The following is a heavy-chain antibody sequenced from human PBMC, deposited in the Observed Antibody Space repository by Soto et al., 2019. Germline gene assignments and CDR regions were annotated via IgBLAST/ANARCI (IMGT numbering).Heavy chain of an antibody. V-gene: IGHV1-2*02. CDR2: INPNSGGT. CDR3: AREMMYSSSADAFDI. J-gene: IGHJ3*02. CDR1: GYTFTGYY. D-gene: IGHD6-6*01. Sequence: QVQLVQSGAEVKKPGASVKVSCKASGYTFTGYYMHWVRQAPGQGLEWMGWINPNSGGTNYAQKFQGRVTMTRDTSISTAYMELSRLRSDDTAVYYCAREMMYSSSADAFDIWGQGTMVTVSS.